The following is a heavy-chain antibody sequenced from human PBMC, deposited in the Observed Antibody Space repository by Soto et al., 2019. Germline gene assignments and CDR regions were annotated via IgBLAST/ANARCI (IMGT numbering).Heavy chain of an antibody. CDR3: ARQRCSGGSCRSYYYYYYYMDV. J-gene: IGHJ6*03. D-gene: IGHD2-15*01. V-gene: IGHV4-39*01. Sequence: QLQLQESGPGLVKPSETLSLTCTVSGGSISSSSYYWGWIRQPPGKGLEWIGSIYYSGSTYYNPSLKGRVTISVDTSKNQFSLKLSSVTAADTAVYYCARQRCSGGSCRSYYYYYYYMDVWGKGTTVTVSS. CDR2: IYYSGST. CDR1: GGSISSSSYY.